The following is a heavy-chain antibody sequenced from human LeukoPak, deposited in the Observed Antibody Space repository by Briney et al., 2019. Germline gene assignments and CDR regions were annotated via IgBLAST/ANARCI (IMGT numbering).Heavy chain of an antibody. D-gene: IGHD1-26*01. CDR1: GYTFTSYG. Sequence: ASAKVSCKASGYTFTSYGISWVRQAPGQGLEWMGWISAYNGNTNYAQKLQGRVTMTTDTSTSTAYMELRSLRSDDTAVYYCARDGVRWELPSAFDIWGQGTMVTVSS. CDR3: ARDGVRWELPSAFDI. CDR2: ISAYNGNT. J-gene: IGHJ3*02. V-gene: IGHV1-18*01.